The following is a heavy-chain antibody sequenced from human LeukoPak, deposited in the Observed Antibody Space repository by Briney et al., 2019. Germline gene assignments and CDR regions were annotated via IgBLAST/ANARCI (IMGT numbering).Heavy chain of an antibody. J-gene: IGHJ6*03. CDR1: GGSFSGYY. D-gene: IGHD2-2*02. CDR3: ARGRGCSSTSCYTDYYYYMDV. V-gene: IGHV4-34*01. Sequence: KPSETLSLTCAVYGGSFSGYYWSWIRQPPGKGLEWIGEINHSGSTNYNPSLKSRATISVDTSKNQFSLRLTSVTAADTAVYYCARGRGCSSTSCYTDYYYYMDVWGKGTTVTVSS. CDR2: INHSGST.